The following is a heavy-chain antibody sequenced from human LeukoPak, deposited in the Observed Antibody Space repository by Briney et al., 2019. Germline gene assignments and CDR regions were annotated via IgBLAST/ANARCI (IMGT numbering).Heavy chain of an antibody. Sequence: SETLSLTCTVSGGSITSYYWSWIRQFPGKGLEWIGYIYYRGSTSYNPSLKSRVTISVDTSKNQFSLKLSSVTAADTAVYYCARDGLGYCSGGSCYGEEYYYMDVWGKGTTVTVSS. V-gene: IGHV4-59*12. J-gene: IGHJ6*03. CDR1: GGSITSYY. D-gene: IGHD2-15*01. CDR2: IYYRGST. CDR3: ARDGLGYCSGGSCYGEEYYYMDV.